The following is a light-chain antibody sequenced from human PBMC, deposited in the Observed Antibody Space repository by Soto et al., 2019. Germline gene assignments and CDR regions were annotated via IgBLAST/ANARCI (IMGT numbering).Light chain of an antibody. CDR3: SSSSSSSTLV. CDR2: EVS. V-gene: IGLV2-14*01. J-gene: IGLJ1*01. Sequence: QSVLTQPASVSGSPGQSITIACTGTSSDVGGYIYVSWFQQHPGKAPKLIIYEVSNRPSGVSDRFSASKSGNTASLTISGLQAEDESTYYCSSSSSSSTLVFGTGTKVTVL. CDR1: SSDVGGYIY.